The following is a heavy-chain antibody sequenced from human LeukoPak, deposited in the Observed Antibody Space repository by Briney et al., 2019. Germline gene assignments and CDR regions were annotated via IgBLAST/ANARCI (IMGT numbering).Heavy chain of an antibody. V-gene: IGHV3-11*03. CDR2: ISSSDSYT. CDR3: ARARYGDYYYGMDV. J-gene: IGHJ6*02. CDR1: GLSFSDYY. Sequence: GGSLRLSCTASGLSFSDYYTNWIRQAPGKGLEWVSYISSSDSYTNYADSVKGRFTISRDNAKNSLYLQMNSLRAEDTAVYYCARARYGDYYYGMDVWGQGTTVTVSS. D-gene: IGHD4-17*01.